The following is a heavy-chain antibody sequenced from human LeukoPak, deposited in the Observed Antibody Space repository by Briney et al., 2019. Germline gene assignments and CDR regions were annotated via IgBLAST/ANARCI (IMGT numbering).Heavy chain of an antibody. V-gene: IGHV4-59*01. CDR2: IYYSGST. J-gene: IGHJ5*02. D-gene: IGHD3-9*01. Sequence: SETLSLTCTVSGGSISSYYWSWIRQPPGKGLEWIGYIYYSGSTNYNPSLKSRVTISVDTSKNQFSLKLSSVTAADTAVYYCARGSLRYFDWRSLKMGQSGWFDPWGQGTLVTVSS. CDR3: ARGSLRYFDWRSLKMGQSGWFDP. CDR1: GGSISSYY.